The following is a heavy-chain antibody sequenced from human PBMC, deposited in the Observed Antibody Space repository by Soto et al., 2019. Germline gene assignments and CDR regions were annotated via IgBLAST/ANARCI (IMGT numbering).Heavy chain of an antibody. J-gene: IGHJ5*02. CDR2: IKQDGSEK. CDR3: ARALGTTMVRGVILNWFDP. V-gene: IGHV3-7*01. D-gene: IGHD3-10*01. CDR1: GFTFSSYW. Sequence: GGSLRLSCAASGFTFSSYWMSWVRQAPGKGLEWVANIKQDGSEKYYVDSVKGRFTISRDNAKNSLYLQMNSLRAEDTAVYYCARALGTTMVRGVILNWFDPWGQGTLVTVSS.